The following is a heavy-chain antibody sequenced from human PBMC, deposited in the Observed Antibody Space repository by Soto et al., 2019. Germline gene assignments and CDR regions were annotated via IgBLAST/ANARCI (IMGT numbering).Heavy chain of an antibody. CDR2: IYSGGST. J-gene: IGHJ4*02. CDR3: ARAALSSGGSCYDY. D-gene: IGHD2-15*01. V-gene: IGHV3-66*01. Sequence: EVQLVESGGGLVQPGGSLRLSSAASGFTVSSNYMSWVRQAPGKGLEWVSVIYSGGSTYYADSVKGRFTISRDNSKNTLYLQMNSLRAEDTAVYYCARAALSSGGSCYDYWGQGTLVTVSS. CDR1: GFTVSSNY.